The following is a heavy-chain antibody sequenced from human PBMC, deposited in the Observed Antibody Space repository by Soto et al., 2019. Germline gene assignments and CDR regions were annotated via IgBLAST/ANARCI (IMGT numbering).Heavy chain of an antibody. CDR2: IYYSGST. V-gene: IGHV4-59*08. CDR1: GGSISTYY. J-gene: IGHJ5*02. D-gene: IGHD2-15*01. Sequence: SETLSLTCTVSGGSISTYYWSWIRQPPGKGLEWIACIYYSGSTNYNPSLKSRVTISVDTSKNQFSLKLSSVTAADTAVYYCAKMGGYCSGGSCYDPSWFDPWGQGTLVTVSS. CDR3: AKMGGYCSGGSCYDPSWFDP.